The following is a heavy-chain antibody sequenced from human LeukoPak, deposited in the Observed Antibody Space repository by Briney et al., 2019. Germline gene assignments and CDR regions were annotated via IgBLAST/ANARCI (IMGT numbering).Heavy chain of an antibody. CDR3: ARGARPRGYRYYYYYYYMDV. Sequence: SETLSLTCTVSGGSISSSSYYWGWIRQPPGKGLEWIGSIYYSGSTYYNPSLKSRVTISVDTSKNQFSLKLSCVTAADTAVYYCARGARPRGYRYYYYYYYMDVWGKGTTVTVSS. D-gene: IGHD6-13*01. V-gene: IGHV4-39*07. CDR2: IYYSGST. CDR1: GGSISSSSYY. J-gene: IGHJ6*03.